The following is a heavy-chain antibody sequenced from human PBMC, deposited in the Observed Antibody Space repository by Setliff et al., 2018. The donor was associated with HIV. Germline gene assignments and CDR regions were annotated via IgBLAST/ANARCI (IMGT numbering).Heavy chain of an antibody. D-gene: IGHD3-10*01. CDR1: GGSISSGSYY. CDR2: IHTSGST. Sequence: TLSLTCTVSGGSISSGSYYWSWIRQPAGKGLEWIGHIHTSGSTKYNPSLKSRVTISADTSKNQFSLNLSSVTAAETAVYYCARVGYHGSGRYSFDYWGQGTLVTVPQ. J-gene: IGHJ4*02. CDR3: ARVGYHGSGRYSFDY. V-gene: IGHV4-61*09.